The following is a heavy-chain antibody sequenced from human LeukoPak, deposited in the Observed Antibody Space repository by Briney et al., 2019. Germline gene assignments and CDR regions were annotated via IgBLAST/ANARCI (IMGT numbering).Heavy chain of an antibody. CDR2: MNPNSGNT. CDR1: GYTFTSYD. J-gene: IGHJ4*02. D-gene: IGHD6-19*01. V-gene: IGHV1-8*03. Sequence: ASVKVSCKASGYTFTSYDINWVRQATGQGLEWVGWMNPNSGNTGYAQKFQGRVTITRNTSISTAYMELSSLTSEDTAVYYCARVSDDSGWNFDYWGQGTLVTVSS. CDR3: ARVSDDSGWNFDY.